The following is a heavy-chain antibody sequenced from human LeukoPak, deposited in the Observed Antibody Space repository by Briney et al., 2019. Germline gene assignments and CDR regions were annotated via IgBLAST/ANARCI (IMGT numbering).Heavy chain of an antibody. CDR3: ARGLSSIAARPLDY. CDR2: IIPIFGTA. V-gene: IGHV1-69*06. Sequence: SVKVSCKASGGTFSSYAISWVRQAPGQGLEWMGGIIPIFGTANYAQKFQGRVTITADKSTSTAYMELSSLRSEDTAVYYCARGLSSIAARPLDYWGQGTLVTVSS. D-gene: IGHD6-6*01. J-gene: IGHJ4*02. CDR1: GGTFSSYA.